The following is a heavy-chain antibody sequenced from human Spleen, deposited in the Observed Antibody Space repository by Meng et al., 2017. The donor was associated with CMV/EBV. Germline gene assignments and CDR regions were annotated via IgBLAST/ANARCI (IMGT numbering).Heavy chain of an antibody. CDR1: GFTFSTYG. CDR3: VREHLPIFAVSLPGDY. V-gene: IGHV3-49*04. D-gene: IGHD3-3*01. Sequence: GESLKISCAASGFTFSTYGMHWVRQAPGKGLEWVAFIRGKDYGETTEYAPSVKARFTVSRDDSKNIAYLQMNSLKAEDTAIYYCVREHLPIFAVSLPGDYWGQGTLVTVSS. CDR2: IRGKDYGETT. J-gene: IGHJ4*02.